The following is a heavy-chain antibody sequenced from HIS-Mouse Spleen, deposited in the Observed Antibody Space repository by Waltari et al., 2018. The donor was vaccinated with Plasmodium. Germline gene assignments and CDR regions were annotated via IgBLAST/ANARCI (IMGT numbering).Heavy chain of an antibody. CDR3: ARVLGYKAAAGTFVEYCQH. V-gene: IGHV1-2*02. CDR2: INPNSGGT. D-gene: IGHD6-13*01. Sequence: QVQLVQSGAEVKKPGASVKVSCKASGYTFTGYYMHWVRQAPGQGLEWMGWINPNSGGTNYAQKFQGRVTLTRDTSISTAYMELSRLRSDDKAVYYCARVLGYKAAAGTFVEYCQHWGQGTLVTVSS. CDR1: GYTFTGYY. J-gene: IGHJ1*01.